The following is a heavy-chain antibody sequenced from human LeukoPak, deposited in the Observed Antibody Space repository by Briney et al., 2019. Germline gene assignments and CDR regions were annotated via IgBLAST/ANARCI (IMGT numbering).Heavy chain of an antibody. J-gene: IGHJ6*02. D-gene: IGHD5-12*01. Sequence: RPGGFLRLSCAASGFTFSSYGMHWVRQAPGKGLEWVAVISYDGSNKYYADSVKGRFTISRDNSKNTLYLQMNSLRAEDTAVYYCAKDIRVVATILSNYYYYYGMDVWGQGTTVTVSS. CDR2: ISYDGSNK. CDR3: AKDIRVVATILSNYYYYYGMDV. V-gene: IGHV3-30*18. CDR1: GFTFSSYG.